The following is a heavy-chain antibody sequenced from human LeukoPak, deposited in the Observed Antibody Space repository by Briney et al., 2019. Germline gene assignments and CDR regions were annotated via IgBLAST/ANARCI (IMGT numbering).Heavy chain of an antibody. D-gene: IGHD2-15*01. CDR3: AREVDIVVVVAATLSFDY. CDR2: TYYRSKWYN. CDR1: GDSVSSNSAA. Sequence: SQTLSLTCAISGDSVSSNSAAWNWIRQSPSRGLEWLGRTYYRSKWYNDYAVSVKSRITINPDTSKNQFSLQLNSVTPEDTAVYYCAREVDIVVVVAATLSFDYWGQGTLVTVSS. J-gene: IGHJ4*02. V-gene: IGHV6-1*01.